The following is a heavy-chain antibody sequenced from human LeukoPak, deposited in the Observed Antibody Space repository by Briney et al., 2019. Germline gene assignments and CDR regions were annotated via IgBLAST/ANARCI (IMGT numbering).Heavy chain of an antibody. CDR2: IYHSGST. Sequence: PSGTLSLTCAVSGGSISSNNWWSSVRQPPGKGLEWIVEIYHSGSTNYNPSLNSRVTISVDKSKNQFSLKLSSVTAADTAVYYCAREIVVVVAATPNAFDIWGQGTMVTVSS. CDR3: AREIVVVVAATPNAFDI. D-gene: IGHD2-15*01. V-gene: IGHV4-4*02. CDR1: GGSISSNNW. J-gene: IGHJ3*02.